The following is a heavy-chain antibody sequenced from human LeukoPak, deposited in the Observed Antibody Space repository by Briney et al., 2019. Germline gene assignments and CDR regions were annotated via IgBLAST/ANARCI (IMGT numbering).Heavy chain of an antibody. CDR3: ARGLRWQDY. D-gene: IGHD4-23*01. CDR1: GFMFSGVP. CDR2: IRKDGSDK. J-gene: IGHJ4*02. Sequence: GGSLKLSCSTFGFMFSGVPKTWVRPAPRRGLECVANIRKDGSDKNYVASVKGRFTISRDNVKNSLYLQMDSLRAEDTAIYYCARGLRWQDYWGRGTLVTVSS. V-gene: IGHV3-7*05.